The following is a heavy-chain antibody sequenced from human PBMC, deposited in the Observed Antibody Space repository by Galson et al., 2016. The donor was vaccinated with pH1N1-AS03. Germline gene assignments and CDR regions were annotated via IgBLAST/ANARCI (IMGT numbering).Heavy chain of an antibody. CDR2: ISSSSRFI. CDR1: GFTFSTYT. D-gene: IGHD3-9*01. V-gene: IGHV3-21*04. Sequence: SLRLSCAASGFTFSTYTMNWVRQAPGKGLEWVAYISSSSRFIYYADSVKGRFTISRDNAKNSLYLQMNSLRADDTAVYYCARGWYDIWTGYLVDPFDYWGQGALVTVSS. CDR3: ARGWYDIWTGYLVDPFDY. J-gene: IGHJ4*02.